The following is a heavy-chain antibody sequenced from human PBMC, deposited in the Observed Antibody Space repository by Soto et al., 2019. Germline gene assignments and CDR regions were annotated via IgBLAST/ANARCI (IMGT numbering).Heavy chain of an antibody. D-gene: IGHD2-15*01. CDR3: TTGSVEGV. J-gene: IGHJ6*02. V-gene: IGHV3-15*07. CDR1: GFSITNAW. Sequence: EVQLVESEGGLVKPGGSLRLSCVASGFSITNAWMNWVRQAPGKGLEWVGRIKRKIDGETTDYAAPVKGRFTISRDDSKNMLYLQMNSLKADDTALYYCTTGSVEGVWGQGTTVTVSS. CDR2: IKRKIDGETT.